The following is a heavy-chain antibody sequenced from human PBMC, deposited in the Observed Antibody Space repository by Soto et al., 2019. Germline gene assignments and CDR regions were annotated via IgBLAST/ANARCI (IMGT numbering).Heavy chain of an antibody. Sequence: QVQLVQSGAEVKKPGASVKVSCKASGYTFTRYDINWVRQATGQGLEWMGWMNPNSANTGYAQKFQGRVTMTRNTSMSTAYMELSSLRSEDTAVYHCAREGVGGMDVWGQGTTVTVSS. D-gene: IGHD3-10*01. CDR1: GYTFTRYD. CDR3: AREGVGGMDV. J-gene: IGHJ6*02. CDR2: MNPNSANT. V-gene: IGHV1-8*01.